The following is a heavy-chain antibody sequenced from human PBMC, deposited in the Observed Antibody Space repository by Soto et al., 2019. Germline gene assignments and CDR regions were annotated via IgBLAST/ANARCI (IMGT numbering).Heavy chain of an antibody. V-gene: IGHV1-46*03. CDR3: ASEGYCSSTSCYRIDY. CDR1: GYTFTSYY. Sequence: ASVKVSCKASGYTFTSYYMHWVRQAPGQGLEWMGIINPSGGSTSYAQKFQGRVTMTRDTSTSTVYMELSSLRSEDTAVYYCASEGYCSSTSCYRIDYWGQGTLVTVSS. D-gene: IGHD2-2*01. J-gene: IGHJ4*02. CDR2: INPSGGST.